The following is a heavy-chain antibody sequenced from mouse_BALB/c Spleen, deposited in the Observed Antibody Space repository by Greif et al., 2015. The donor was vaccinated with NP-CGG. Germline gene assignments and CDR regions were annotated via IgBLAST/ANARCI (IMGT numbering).Heavy chain of an antibody. D-gene: IGHD1-2*01. J-gene: IGHJ1*01. CDR2: IWGGGST. Sequence: QVQLQQSGPGLVQPSQSLSITCTVSGFSLTSYGVHWVRQSPGKGLEWLGVIWGGGSTDYNAAFISRLSISKDNSKSQVFFKMNSLQANDTAIYYCASHYYGPYWYFDVWGAGTTVTVSS. CDR3: ASHYYGPYWYFDV. V-gene: IGHV2-2*02. CDR1: GFSLTSYG.